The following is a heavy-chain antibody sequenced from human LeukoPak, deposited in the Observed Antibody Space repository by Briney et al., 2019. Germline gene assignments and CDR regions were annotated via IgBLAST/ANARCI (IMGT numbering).Heavy chain of an antibody. CDR2: INSDGSTT. D-gene: IGHD2-15*01. J-gene: IGHJ3*02. V-gene: IGHV3-74*01. CDR1: GFTFSNYW. Sequence: GGSLRLSCVASGFTFSNYWMHWVRQAPGKGLVWVSRINSDGSTTNYADSVKDRFTISRDNSKNTLYLQMNSLRAEDTAVYYCAKETVLVVAATPDSFDIWGQGTMVTVSS. CDR3: AKETVLVVAATPDSFDI.